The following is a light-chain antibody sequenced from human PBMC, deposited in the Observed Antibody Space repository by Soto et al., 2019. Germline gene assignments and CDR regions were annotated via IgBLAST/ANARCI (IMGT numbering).Light chain of an antibody. Sequence: QSALTQPPSESGSPGQSVTIFCTGTSSDVGGYNYVSWYQQHPGKAPKLMISEVSKRSSGVPDRFSGSKSGNTASLTVSGLQAEDEADYYCSSFAGNNNLVFGGGTKVTVL. V-gene: IGLV2-8*01. J-gene: IGLJ2*01. CDR2: EVS. CDR1: SSDVGGYNY. CDR3: SSFAGNNNLV.